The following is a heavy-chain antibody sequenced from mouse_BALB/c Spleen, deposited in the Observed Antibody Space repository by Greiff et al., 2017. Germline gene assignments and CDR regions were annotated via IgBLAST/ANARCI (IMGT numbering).Heavy chain of an antibody. V-gene: IGHV1-7*01. CDR3: ASGDEWFAY. CDR2: INPSTGYT. Sequence: VQLQQSGAELAKPGASVKMSCKASGYTFTSYWMHWVKQRPGQGLEWIGYINPSTGYTEYNQKFKDKATLTADKSSSTAYMQLSSLTSEDSAVYYCASGDEWFAYWGQGTLVTVSA. CDR1: GYTFTSYW. J-gene: IGHJ3*01.